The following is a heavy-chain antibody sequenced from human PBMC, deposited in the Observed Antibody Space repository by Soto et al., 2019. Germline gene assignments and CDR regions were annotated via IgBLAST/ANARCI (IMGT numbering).Heavy chain of an antibody. CDR1: GFTFDDYT. Sequence: PGGSLRLSCAASGFTFDDYTMHWVRQAPGKGLEWASLISWDGGSTYYADSVKGRFTISRDNSKNSLYLQMNSLRTEDTALYYCAKDRSPPSFTIFGVVNFDYWGQGTLVTVSS. CDR2: ISWDGGST. J-gene: IGHJ4*02. D-gene: IGHD3-3*01. CDR3: AKDRSPPSFTIFGVVNFDY. V-gene: IGHV3-43*01.